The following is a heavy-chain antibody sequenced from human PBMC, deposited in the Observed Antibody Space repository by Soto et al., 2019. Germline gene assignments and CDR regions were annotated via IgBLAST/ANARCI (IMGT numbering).Heavy chain of an antibody. D-gene: IGHD6-19*01. V-gene: IGHV3-30-3*01. Sequence: QVQLVESGGGVVQPGRSLRLSCAASGFTFSSYAMHWVRQAPGKGLEWVAVISYDGRNKYYADSVKGRFTISRDNSENSLYLQMNSLRAEDTAVYYCARDRQCYFDYWGQGTLFTVSS. CDR1: GFTFSSYA. CDR3: ARDRQCYFDY. CDR2: ISYDGRNK. J-gene: IGHJ4*02.